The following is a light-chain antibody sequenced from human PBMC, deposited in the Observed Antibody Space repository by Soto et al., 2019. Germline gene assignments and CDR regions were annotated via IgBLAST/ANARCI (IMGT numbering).Light chain of an antibody. CDR3: QQYGDSPPT. V-gene: IGKV3-20*01. Sequence: IVLTQSPGTLSLSPGERATLSCRASQSVSSAFFAWYQQKPGQPLRLLIYAAASRATGTPDRFSGSGSATDFTLTISRLEPEDFAVYYCQQYGDSPPTFGRGTK. CDR1: QSVSSAF. CDR2: AAA. J-gene: IGKJ2*01.